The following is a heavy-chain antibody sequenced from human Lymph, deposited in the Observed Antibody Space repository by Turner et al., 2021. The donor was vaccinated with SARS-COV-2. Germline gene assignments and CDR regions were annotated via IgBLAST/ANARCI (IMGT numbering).Heavy chain of an antibody. Sequence: EVQLVESGGGLVKPGVHVRLFCAASGFTFSYAWMTWARQPPGKGMEWVGRIKSKTDGGTTDYAALVIGRFTISRDDSKNTLYLQMNSLKTEDTAVYFCTTGWFTGTHGDYFDYWGQGTLVTVSS. CDR2: IKSKTDGGTT. CDR3: TTGWFTGTHGDYFDY. CDR1: GFTFSYAW. V-gene: IGHV3-15*01. J-gene: IGHJ4*02. D-gene: IGHD1-7*01.